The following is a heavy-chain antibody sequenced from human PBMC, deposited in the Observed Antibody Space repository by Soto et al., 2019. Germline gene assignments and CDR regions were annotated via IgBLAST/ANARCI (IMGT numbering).Heavy chain of an antibody. V-gene: IGHV4-59*01. Sequence: QVQLQESGPGLVKPSETLSLTCTVSGGSISSYYWSWIRQPPGKGLEWIGYIYYSGSTNYNPSLKSRVTISVDTSKNQFSLKLSSVTAADTAVYYCARDGYKWANNWFDPWGQGTLVTVSS. CDR3: ARDGYKWANNWFDP. J-gene: IGHJ5*02. CDR2: IYYSGST. D-gene: IGHD5-12*01. CDR1: GGSISSYY.